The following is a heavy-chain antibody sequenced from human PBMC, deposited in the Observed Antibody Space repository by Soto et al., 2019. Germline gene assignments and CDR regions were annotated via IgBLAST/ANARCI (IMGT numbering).Heavy chain of an antibody. V-gene: IGHV3-66*01. Sequence: GGSLRLSCAASGFTLSSNYMSWVRQAPGKGLEWVSVIYSGGSTYYADSVKGRFTISRDNSKNTLYLQMNSLRAEDTAVYYCARDRPPLRYFDWLARPGYMDVWGKGTTVTVSS. CDR3: ARDRPPLRYFDWLARPGYMDV. D-gene: IGHD3-9*01. CDR2: IYSGGST. CDR1: GFTLSSNY. J-gene: IGHJ6*03.